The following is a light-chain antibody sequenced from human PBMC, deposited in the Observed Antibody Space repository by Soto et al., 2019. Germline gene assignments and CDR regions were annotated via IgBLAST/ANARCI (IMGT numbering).Light chain of an antibody. CDR3: QQYKSYPYT. V-gene: IGKV1-5*03. CDR1: QSISSW. CDR2: KAS. Sequence: DILMTQSPSTLSTSVGDRVTITCRASQSISSWLAWYQQKPGKAPNLLIYKASNLQSGVPSRFSGSGSGTEFTLTISSLQTDDFATYYCQQYKSYPYTFGQGTKLEIK. J-gene: IGKJ2*01.